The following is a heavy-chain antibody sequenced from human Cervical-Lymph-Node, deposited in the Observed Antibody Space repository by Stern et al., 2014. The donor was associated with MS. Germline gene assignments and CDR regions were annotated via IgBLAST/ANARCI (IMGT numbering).Heavy chain of an antibody. CDR1: GGSITDYF. CDR2: VYYRGDT. CDR3: VRRSDWFDY. Sequence: VQLVESGPGLVKPSETLSLTCTVSGGSITDYFWTWLRQPPGKTLEWIGNVYYRGDTYSNPSLTSRVTISVDTSKKQVSLKLRSVTAADTAVYFCVRRSDWFDYWGQGILVTVSS. D-gene: IGHD3-9*01. J-gene: IGHJ4*02. V-gene: IGHV4-59*01.